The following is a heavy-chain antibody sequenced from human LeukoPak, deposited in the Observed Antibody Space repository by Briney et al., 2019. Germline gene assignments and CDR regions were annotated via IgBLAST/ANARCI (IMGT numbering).Heavy chain of an antibody. D-gene: IGHD2-15*01. J-gene: IGHJ4*02. Sequence: GGSLRLSCAASGFTFSSYAMSWVRQAPGKGLEWVSAISGSGSSTYYADSVKGRFTISRDNSKNTLYLQMNSLRAEDTAVYYCAKDAVCSGGSCYIDYFDYWGQGTLVTVSS. CDR1: GFTFSSYA. CDR2: ISGSGSST. CDR3: AKDAVCSGGSCYIDYFDY. V-gene: IGHV3-23*01.